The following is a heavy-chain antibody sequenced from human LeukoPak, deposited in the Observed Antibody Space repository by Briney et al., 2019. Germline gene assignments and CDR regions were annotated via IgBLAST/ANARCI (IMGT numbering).Heavy chain of an antibody. CDR3: ARGFQGTFDI. CDR2: TETGNDDT. V-gene: IGHV1-3*02. D-gene: IGHD2-21*01. Sequence: VSVKVSCKASGYTFTKHAMHWVRQAPGQRFEWLGWTETGNDDTTYSQEFQDRVTITRDTSANTVYMELSSLRSEDTAMYYCARGFQGTFDIWGQGTKVTVSS. CDR1: GYTFTKHA. J-gene: IGHJ3*02.